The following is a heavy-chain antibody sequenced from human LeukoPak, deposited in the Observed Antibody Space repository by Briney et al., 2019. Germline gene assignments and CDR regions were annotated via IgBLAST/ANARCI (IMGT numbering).Heavy chain of an antibody. D-gene: IGHD3-22*01. J-gene: IGHJ4*02. CDR3: AGDSGYFLFDY. V-gene: IGHV4-34*01. Sequence: SETLSLTCAVYGGSFSGYYWSWIRQPPGKGLEWIGEINHSGSTNYNPSLKSRVTISVDTFKNQFSLKLSSVTAADTAVYYCAGDSGYFLFDYWGQGTLVTVSS. CDR1: GGSFSGYY. CDR2: INHSGST.